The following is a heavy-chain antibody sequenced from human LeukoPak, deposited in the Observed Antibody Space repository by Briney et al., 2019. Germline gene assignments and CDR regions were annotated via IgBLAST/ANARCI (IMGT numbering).Heavy chain of an antibody. V-gene: IGHV3-48*02. CDR3: ARDLDYYGSGNDY. Sequence: GGSLRLSCAASGFTFSRYSMNWVRQAPGKGLEWVSYISNRISTIYYADSVKGRFTISRDNAKNSLYLQMNSLGDEDTAVYYCARDLDYYGSGNDYWGQGTLVTVSS. CDR2: ISNRISTI. CDR1: GFTFSRYS. D-gene: IGHD3-10*01. J-gene: IGHJ4*02.